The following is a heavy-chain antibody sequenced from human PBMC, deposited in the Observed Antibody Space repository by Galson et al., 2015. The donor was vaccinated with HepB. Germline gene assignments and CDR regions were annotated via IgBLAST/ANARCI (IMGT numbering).Heavy chain of an antibody. CDR1: GGSISPPH. Sequence: SEALSLTCTVSGGSISPPHWTWVRQSPSKGLEWIGNIYNTGTTNYNPSLESRVTMSVDTLTNHCSLILTSVTAADTAVYYCAHLTAHPPEASFHVWGQGTVVTASS. J-gene: IGHJ3*01. CDR3: AHLTAHPPEASFHV. CDR2: IYNTGTT. V-gene: IGHV4-59*11.